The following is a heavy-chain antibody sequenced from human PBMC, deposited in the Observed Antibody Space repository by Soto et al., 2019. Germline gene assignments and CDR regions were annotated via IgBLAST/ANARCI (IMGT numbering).Heavy chain of an antibody. CDR3: ARIWYCGGECYSDGFDI. CDR2: ISTYNGNT. CDR1: GYTFTNYG. J-gene: IGHJ3*02. Sequence: QVRLVQSGAEVKKPGASVKVSCKASGYTFTNYGISWMRQAPGQGLEWMGWISTYNGNTKYAQKVQGRVTMTTDTAPSTAYMDLRSLRSDDTAVYYWARIWYCGGECYSDGFDIWGQGTMVTVS. D-gene: IGHD2-21*01. V-gene: IGHV1-18*04.